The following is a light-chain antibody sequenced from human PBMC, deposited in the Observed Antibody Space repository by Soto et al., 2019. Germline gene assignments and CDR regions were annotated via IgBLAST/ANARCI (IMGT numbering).Light chain of an antibody. CDR1: SSDVGGYDY. Sequence: QSALTQPRSVSGSPGQSVTISCTGTSSDVGGYDYVSWYQQYPGKAPKPIISDVSKRPSGVPDRFSGSKSGNTASLTISGLQPEDEADYYCSSYAGNWTYVFGTGTKVTVL. J-gene: IGLJ1*01. CDR3: SSYAGNWTYV. CDR2: DVS. V-gene: IGLV2-11*01.